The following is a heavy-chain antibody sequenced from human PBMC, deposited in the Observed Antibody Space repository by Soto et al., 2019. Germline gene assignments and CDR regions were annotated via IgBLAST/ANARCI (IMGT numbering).Heavy chain of an antibody. V-gene: IGHV1-69*12. Sequence: QVQLVQSGAEVKKPGSSVKVSCKASGGTFSSYAISWVRQAPGQGLEGMGGIIPIFGTANYAQKFQGRVTITADESTSQAYMELSNLRSADTSVYYCGRDLEEDGYSVRYCWGQGTLVTVSS. J-gene: IGHJ4*02. CDR2: IIPIFGTA. CDR3: GRDLEEDGYSVRYC. D-gene: IGHD4-4*01. CDR1: GGTFSSYA.